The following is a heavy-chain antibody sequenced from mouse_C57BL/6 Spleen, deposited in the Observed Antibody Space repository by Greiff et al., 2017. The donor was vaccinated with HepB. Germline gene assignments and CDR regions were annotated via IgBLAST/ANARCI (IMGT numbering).Heavy chain of an antibody. V-gene: IGHV1-69*01. CDR3: ARGGQITTVFFDY. J-gene: IGHJ2*01. CDR2: IDPSDSYT. CDR1: GYTFTSYW. D-gene: IGHD1-1*01. Sequence: QVQLQQPGAELVMPGASVKLSCKASGYTFTSYWMHWVKQRPGQGLEWIGEIDPSDSYTNYNQKFKGKSTLTVDKSSSTAYMQLSSLTSEDSAVYYCARGGQITTVFFDYWGQGTTPTVSS.